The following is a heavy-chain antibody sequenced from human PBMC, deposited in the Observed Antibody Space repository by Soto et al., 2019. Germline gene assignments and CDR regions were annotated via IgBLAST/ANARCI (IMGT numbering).Heavy chain of an antibody. J-gene: IGHJ6*02. V-gene: IGHV3-30-3*01. CDR3: ARDRLRHTWNDFPYYYYGMDV. Sequence: ESGGGVVQPGRSLRLSCAASGFTFSSYAMHWVRQAPGKGLEWVAVISYDGSNKYYADSVKGRFTISRDNSKNTLYLQMNSLRAEDTAVYYCARDRLRHTWNDFPYYYYGMDVWGQGTTVTVSS. D-gene: IGHD1-1*01. CDR1: GFTFSSYA. CDR2: ISYDGSNK.